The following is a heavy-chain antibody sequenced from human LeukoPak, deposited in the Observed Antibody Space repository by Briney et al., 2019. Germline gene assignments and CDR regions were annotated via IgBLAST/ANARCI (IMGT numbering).Heavy chain of an antibody. CDR3: AKGAPSSSSIFDF. CDR2: LSGSGGDT. V-gene: IGHV3-23*01. J-gene: IGHJ4*02. Sequence: GGSLRVSCVASGFTFGHNAMAWVRQAPGKRLEWVSALSGSGGDTFYADSVKGRFTISRDNSKNTLYLQLRSLRPDDTAVYYCAKGAPSSSSIFDFWGPGTLVTVSS. D-gene: IGHD6-6*01. CDR1: GFTFGHNA.